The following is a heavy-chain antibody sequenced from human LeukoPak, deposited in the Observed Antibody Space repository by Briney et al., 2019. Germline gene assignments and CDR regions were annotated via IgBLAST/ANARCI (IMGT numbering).Heavy chain of an antibody. CDR1: GFTFSSYA. D-gene: IGHD5-18*01. Sequence: TGGSLRLSYAASGFTFSSYAMHWVRQAPGKGLEWVAVISYDGSNKYYADSVKGRFTISRDNSKNTLYLQMNSLRAEDTAVYYCARGRGYSYGYYAFDIWGQGTMVTVSS. V-gene: IGHV3-30*04. CDR2: ISYDGSNK. CDR3: ARGRGYSYGYYAFDI. J-gene: IGHJ3*02.